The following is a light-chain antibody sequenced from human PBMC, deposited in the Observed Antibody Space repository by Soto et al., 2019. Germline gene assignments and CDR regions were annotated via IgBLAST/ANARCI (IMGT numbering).Light chain of an antibody. CDR3: QSYDSSPPVV. J-gene: IGLJ2*01. CDR1: SSNIGAGYD. CDR2: GNS. V-gene: IGLV1-40*01. Sequence: QSVLTQPPSVSGAPGQRVTISCTGSSSNIGAGYDVHWYQQLPGTAPKLLIYGNSNRPSGVPDRFSGSKSGTSASLAITGLQAEDEADYYCQSYDSSPPVVFGGWTKLTVL.